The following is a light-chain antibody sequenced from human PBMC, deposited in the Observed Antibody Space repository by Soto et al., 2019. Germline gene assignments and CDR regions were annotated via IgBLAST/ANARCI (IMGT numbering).Light chain of an antibody. CDR3: QKYNGAPYT. CDR1: QGLRNS. V-gene: IGKV1-27*01. J-gene: IGKJ3*01. Sequence: IKMAEYPSYLSSSVGERCTIRVLSSQGLRNSLAWYQQKPGKGPRLLISGAFTWQSGVPSRFSGSGSGTDFTLTISGLQPEDVAPYYCQKYNGAPYTFGPGTKVDI. CDR2: GAF.